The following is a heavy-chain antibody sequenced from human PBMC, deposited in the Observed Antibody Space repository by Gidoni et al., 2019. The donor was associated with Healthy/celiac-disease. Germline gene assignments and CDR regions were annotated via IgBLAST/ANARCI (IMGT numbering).Heavy chain of an antibody. V-gene: IGHV4-59*08. J-gene: IGHJ2*01. D-gene: IGHD3-16*02. CDR1: GGCNRSYN. CDR2: IYYSGST. CDR3: ARHLGGMITFGGVIAPNWYFDL. Sequence: VQLQESGPGMVKASATLSLTRPGRGGCNRSYNWSWIRQPPGKGLEWIGDIYYSGSTNYNPSRKSRVTISVDTSKNQFSLKLSSVTAADTAVYYCARHLGGMITFGGVIAPNWYFDLWGRGTLVTVSS.